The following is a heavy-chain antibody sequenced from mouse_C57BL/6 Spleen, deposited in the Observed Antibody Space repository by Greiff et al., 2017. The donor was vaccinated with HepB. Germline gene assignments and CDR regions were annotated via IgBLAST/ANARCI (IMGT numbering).Heavy chain of an antibody. CDR3: ARGGLLRSFYWYFDV. CDR2: IDPSDSYT. V-gene: IGHV1-59*01. J-gene: IGHJ1*03. CDR1: GYTFTSYW. Sequence: QVQLQQPGAELVRPGTSVKLSCKASGYTFTSYWMHWVKQRPGQGLEWIGVIDPSDSYTNYNQKFKGKATLTLDTSSSTAYMQLSSLTSEDSAVYYCARGGLLRSFYWYFDVWGTGTTVTVSS. D-gene: IGHD1-1*01.